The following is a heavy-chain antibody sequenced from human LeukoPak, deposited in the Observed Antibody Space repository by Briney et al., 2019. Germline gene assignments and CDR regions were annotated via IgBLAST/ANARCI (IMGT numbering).Heavy chain of an antibody. CDR1: GGSISSGDYY. Sequence: PSETLSFTCTVSGGSISSGDYYWRWIRQPPGKGLEWIGYIYSSGSTYYNPSLKCRVTISVDTSKNPFPLKLSSVTAADTAVYYCASGLWFGELNIWGQGTMVTVSS. CDR3: ASGLWFGELNI. D-gene: IGHD3-10*01. J-gene: IGHJ3*02. V-gene: IGHV4-30-4*08. CDR2: IYSSGST.